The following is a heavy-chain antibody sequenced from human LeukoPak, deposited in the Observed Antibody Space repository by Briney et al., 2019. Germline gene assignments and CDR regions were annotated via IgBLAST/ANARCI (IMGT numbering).Heavy chain of an antibody. CDR1: GYTFGAYY. D-gene: IGHD6-19*01. CDR3: AREGVAGTLDAFDI. CDR2: IRPNSGGT. J-gene: IGHJ3*02. Sequence: ASVKVSCKASGYTFGAYYMYWVRQAPGQGLEWMGWIRPNSGGTNYTQKFQGRVTMTRDTSINTAYMELSRLRSDDTAVYYCAREGVAGTLDAFDIWGQGTMVTVSS. V-gene: IGHV1-2*02.